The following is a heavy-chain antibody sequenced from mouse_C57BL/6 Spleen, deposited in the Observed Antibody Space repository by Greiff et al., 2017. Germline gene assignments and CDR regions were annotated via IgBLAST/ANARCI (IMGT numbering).Heavy chain of an antibody. CDR3: ARDPGSLDY. CDR2: ISDGGSYT. Sequence: EVQRVESGGGLVKPGGSLKLSCAASVFTFSIHDMSWVRQTPEKRLEWVATISDGGSYTYYPDNVKGRFTISRDNAKNNLYLQMSHLESEDTAMYYCARDPGSLDYWGQGTTLTVSS. D-gene: IGHD4-1*01. J-gene: IGHJ2*01. V-gene: IGHV5-4*01. CDR1: VFTFSIHD.